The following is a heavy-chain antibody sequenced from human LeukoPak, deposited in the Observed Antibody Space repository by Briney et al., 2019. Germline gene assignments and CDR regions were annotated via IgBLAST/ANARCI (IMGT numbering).Heavy chain of an antibody. CDR3: ASALYSSGWYYFDY. Sequence: PSETLSLTCTVSGGSISSYYWSWIRQPPGKGLEWIGYIYYSGSTNYNPSLKSRVTISVDTSKNQFSLKLSSVTAADTAEYYCASALYSSGWYYFDYWGQGTLVTVSS. CDR1: GGSISSYY. D-gene: IGHD6-19*01. V-gene: IGHV4-59*01. CDR2: IYYSGST. J-gene: IGHJ4*02.